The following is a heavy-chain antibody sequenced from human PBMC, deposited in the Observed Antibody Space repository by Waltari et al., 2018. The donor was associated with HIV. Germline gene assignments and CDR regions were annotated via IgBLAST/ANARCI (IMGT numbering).Heavy chain of an antibody. V-gene: IGHV3-7*01. D-gene: IGHD2-8*01. CDR1: GFTFSSHG. CDR2: IKQDGSEK. Sequence: EVQLLESAGGLVKPGGFLRLSCTASGFTFSSHGMSWFRQAPGKGLEWVANIKQDGSEKYYVDSMKGRFTISRDNAKNSLYLQINSLRAEDTAVYYCAGRSPARRLNWFDPWGQGTLVIVSS. J-gene: IGHJ5*02. CDR3: AGRSPARRLNWFDP.